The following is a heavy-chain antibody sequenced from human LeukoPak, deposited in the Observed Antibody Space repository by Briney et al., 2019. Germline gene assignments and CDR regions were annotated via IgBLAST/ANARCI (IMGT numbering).Heavy chain of an antibody. CDR2: IYYSGST. V-gene: IGHV4-39*07. D-gene: IGHD3-10*01. CDR1: GGSISSSSYY. J-gene: IGHJ3*02. Sequence: SETLSLTCTVSGGSISSSSYYWGWIRQPPGKGLEWIGSIYYSGSTYYNPSLKSRVTISVDTSKNQFSLKLSSVTAADTAVYYCARDLWFGELLRALDIWGQGTMVTVSS. CDR3: ARDLWFGELLRALDI.